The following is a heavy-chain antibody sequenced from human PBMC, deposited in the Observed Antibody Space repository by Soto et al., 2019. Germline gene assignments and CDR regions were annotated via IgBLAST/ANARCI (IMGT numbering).Heavy chain of an antibody. CDR2: ISSSGSTV. J-gene: IGHJ4*02. CDR1: RFTFSTYE. CDR3: VRYCSSTLCNGVATRTFDY. Sequence: PGGSLRLFCAASRFTFSTYEMHWVRQAPGKGLEWVSCISSSGSTVYYADSVKGRFTISRDNSRNSLYLQMNSLRDEDTALYYCVRYCSSTLCNGVATRTFDYWGQGTLVTVS. V-gene: IGHV3-48*03. D-gene: IGHD5-12*01.